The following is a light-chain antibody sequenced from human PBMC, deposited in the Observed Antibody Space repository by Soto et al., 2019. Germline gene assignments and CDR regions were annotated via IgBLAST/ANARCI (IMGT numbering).Light chain of an antibody. CDR1: SSNIGAGYD. J-gene: IGLJ1*01. CDR3: QSYDSSLSGSRV. V-gene: IGLV1-40*01. CDR2: HNS. Sequence: QSALTQLPSVSGAPGQRVTISCTGSSSNIGAGYDVHWYQQLPGTAPKLLIYHNSNRPSGVPDRFSGSKSGTSASLAITGLQAEDEADYYCQSYDSSLSGSRVFGTGTKVTVL.